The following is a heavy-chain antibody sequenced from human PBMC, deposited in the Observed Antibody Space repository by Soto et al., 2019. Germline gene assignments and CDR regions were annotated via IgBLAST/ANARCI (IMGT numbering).Heavy chain of an antibody. D-gene: IGHD6-19*01. CDR1: GGSFSGYY. V-gene: IGHV4-59*08. J-gene: IGHJ5*02. CDR3: ARQLLASGWYLFWFEP. Sequence: PSETLSLTCAVYGGSFSGYYWIWIRQPPGKGLEWIGYIYYSGSTNYNPSLKSRVTISVDTSKNQFSLKLSSVTAADTAVYYCARQLLASGWYLFWFEPWGQGTLVTVSS. CDR2: IYYSGST.